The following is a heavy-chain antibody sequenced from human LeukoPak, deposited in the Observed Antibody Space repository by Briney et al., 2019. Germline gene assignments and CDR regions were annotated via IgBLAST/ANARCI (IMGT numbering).Heavy chain of an antibody. J-gene: IGHJ5*02. CDR2: TYYRSTWYN. CDR3: ARRLTQYDCFDL. Sequence: QTLSLTCAISGDSVSSNSVTWNWIRQSPSRGLEWLGRTYYRSTWYNDYAVSVRGRITVNPDTSKNQFSLHLNSVTPEDTAVYYCARRLTQYDCFDLWGQGILVTVSS. V-gene: IGHV6-1*01. D-gene: IGHD2-2*01. CDR1: GDSVSSNSVT.